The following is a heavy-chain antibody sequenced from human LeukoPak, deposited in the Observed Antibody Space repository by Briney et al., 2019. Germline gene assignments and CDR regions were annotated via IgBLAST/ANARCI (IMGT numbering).Heavy chain of an antibody. D-gene: IGHD2-2*01. V-gene: IGHV1-69*06. CDR1: GGTFSSYA. CDR3: ARVSDIVVASGGFDP. CDR2: IIPIFGTA. Sequence: SVKVSCKASGGTFSSYAISWVRQAPGQGLEWMGGIIPIFGTANYAQKFQGRVTITADKSTSTAYMELSSLRSEDTAVYYCARVSDIVVASGGFDPWGQGTLVTVSS. J-gene: IGHJ5*02.